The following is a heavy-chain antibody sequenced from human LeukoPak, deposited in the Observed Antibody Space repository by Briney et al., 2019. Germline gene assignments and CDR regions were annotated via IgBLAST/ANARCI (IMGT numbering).Heavy chain of an antibody. D-gene: IGHD3-22*01. CDR1: GITLSNYG. CDR2: IGDSGGST. J-gene: IGHJ4*02. CDR3: AIRGVVIRVILVGFHKEAYYFDS. Sequence: GGSRRLSCAVSGITLSNYGMTWVRQAPGKGLEWVAGIGDSGGSTNYADSVKGRFTISRDNSKNTLYLQMNSLRAEDTAVYFCAIRGVVIRVILVGFHKEAYYFDSWGQGALVTVSS. V-gene: IGHV3-23*01.